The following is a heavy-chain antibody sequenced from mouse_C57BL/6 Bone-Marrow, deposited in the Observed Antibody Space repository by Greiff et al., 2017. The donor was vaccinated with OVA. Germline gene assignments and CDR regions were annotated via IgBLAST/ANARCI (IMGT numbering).Heavy chain of an antibody. J-gene: IGHJ2*01. V-gene: IGHV1-80*01. Sequence: QVQLKQSGAELVKPGASVKISCKASGYAFSSYWMNWVKQRPGKGLEWIGQIYPGDGDTNYNGKFKGKATLTADKSSSTAYMQLSSLTSEDSAVYFCARRDDGYCFDYWGQGTTLTVSS. CDR3: ARRDDGYCFDY. CDR2: IYPGDGDT. CDR1: GYAFSSYW. D-gene: IGHD2-3*01.